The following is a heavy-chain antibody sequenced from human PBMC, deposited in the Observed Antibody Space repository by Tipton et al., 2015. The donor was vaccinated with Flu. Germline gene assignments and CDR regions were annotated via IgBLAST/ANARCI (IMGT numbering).Heavy chain of an antibody. CDR2: ISYDGSNK. J-gene: IGHJ4*02. Sequence: SLRLSCAASGFTFSSYAMHWVRQAPGKGLEWVAVISYDGSNKYYADSVKGRFTISRDNSKNTLYLQMNSLRAEDTAVYYCARDPWGSGTFDYWGQGTLVTVSS. CDR1: GFTFSSYA. V-gene: IGHV3-30-3*01. D-gene: IGHD3-16*01. CDR3: ARDPWGSGTFDY.